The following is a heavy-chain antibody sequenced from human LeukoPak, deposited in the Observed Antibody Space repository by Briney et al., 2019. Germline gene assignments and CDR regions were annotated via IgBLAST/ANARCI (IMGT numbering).Heavy chain of an antibody. J-gene: IGHJ4*02. Sequence: GASVKVSCKASGGTFSSYAISWVRQAPGQGLEWMGGIIPIFGTANYAQKFQGRVTITADESTSTAYMELSSLRSEDTAVYCCATSRKVFSFDYWGQGTLVTVSP. D-gene: IGHD1-14*01. CDR2: IIPIFGTA. CDR1: GGTFSSYA. CDR3: ATSRKVFSFDY. V-gene: IGHV1-69*13.